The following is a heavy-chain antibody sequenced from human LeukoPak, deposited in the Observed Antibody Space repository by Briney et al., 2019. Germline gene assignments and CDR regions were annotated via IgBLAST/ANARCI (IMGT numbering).Heavy chain of an antibody. CDR3: TTDIVPYCSGGSCYSGDY. Sequence: GGSLRLSCAASGFTFSNYTMNWVRQAPGKGLEWVGRIKSKTDGGSTDYAAPVKGRFTISRDDSKNTLYLQMNSLKTEDTAVYYCTTDIVPYCSGGSCYSGDYWGQGTLVTVSS. V-gene: IGHV3-15*01. J-gene: IGHJ4*02. CDR2: IKSKTDGGST. CDR1: GFTFSNYT. D-gene: IGHD2-15*01.